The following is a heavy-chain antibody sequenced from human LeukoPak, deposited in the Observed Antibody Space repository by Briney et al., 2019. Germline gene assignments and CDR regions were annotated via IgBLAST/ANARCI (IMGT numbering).Heavy chain of an antibody. Sequence: PSETLSLTCTVSGGSISSYYWSWIRQPPGKGLEWIGYIYYSGSTNYNPSLKSRVTISVDRSKNQFSLKLSSVTAADTAVYYCARSSIAAAGFDYWGQGTLVTVSS. V-gene: IGHV4-59*12. CDR2: IYYSGST. CDR3: ARSSIAAAGFDY. D-gene: IGHD6-13*01. J-gene: IGHJ4*02. CDR1: GGSISSYY.